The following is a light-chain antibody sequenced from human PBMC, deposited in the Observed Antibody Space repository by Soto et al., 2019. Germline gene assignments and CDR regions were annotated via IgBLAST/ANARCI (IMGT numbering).Light chain of an antibody. CDR2: VAS. Sequence: EIQMTQSPSSLSASVVDRVTITCRASQGIRNDLSWYQQKPGEAPKRLVYVASSLDGGVPARFSGSGSGTEFTLTISSLQPEDFATYYCLQQNNYPRTFGQGTKVDI. CDR3: LQQNNYPRT. CDR1: QGIRND. J-gene: IGKJ2*01. V-gene: IGKV1-17*01.